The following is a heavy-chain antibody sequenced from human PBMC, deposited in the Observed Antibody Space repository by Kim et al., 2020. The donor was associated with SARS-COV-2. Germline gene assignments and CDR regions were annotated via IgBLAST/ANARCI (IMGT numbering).Heavy chain of an antibody. J-gene: IGHJ6*02. CDR1: GFTFGDYA. CDR3: TRNPITGSGSYYKSGKKNGGMDV. D-gene: IGHD3-10*01. V-gene: IGHV3-49*03. CDR2: IRSKAYGGTT. Sequence: GGSLRLSCTASGFTFGDYAMSWFRQAPGKGLVWVGFIRSKAYGGTTEYAASVKGRFTISRDDSKSIAYLQMNSLKTEDTAVYYCTRNPITGSGSYYKSGKKNGGMDVWGQGTTVTVSS.